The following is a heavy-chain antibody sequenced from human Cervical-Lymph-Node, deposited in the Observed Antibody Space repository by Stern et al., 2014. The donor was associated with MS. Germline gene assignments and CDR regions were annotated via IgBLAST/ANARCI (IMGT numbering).Heavy chain of an antibody. J-gene: IGHJ4*02. CDR3: ARGDSEAPIYYFDY. CDR1: GGTFNTFA. V-gene: IGHV1-69*01. D-gene: IGHD2-21*01. Sequence: QMQLVQSGAEVKKPGSSVKVSCKTSGGTFNTFAIGWERQAPGQGLEWMGGITPLVDTTNYAQKFQGRLTITADESTRTVYMELSSLRFDDTAIYYCARGDSEAPIYYFDYWGQGTLVTVSS. CDR2: ITPLVDTT.